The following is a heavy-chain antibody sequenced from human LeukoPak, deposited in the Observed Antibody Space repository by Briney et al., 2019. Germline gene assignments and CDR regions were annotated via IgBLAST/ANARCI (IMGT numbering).Heavy chain of an antibody. CDR3: AKTIVGVTNWFDP. CDR1: GFTFSDYY. D-gene: IGHD1-26*01. V-gene: IGHV3-53*01. Sequence: GGSLRLSCAASGFTFSDYYMSWVRQAPGKGLEWVSVIYSGGNTYYADSVKGRFTISSDNSKNTLYLQMNSLRAEDTAVYYCAKTIVGVTNWFDPWGQGTLVTVSS. CDR2: IYSGGNT. J-gene: IGHJ5*02.